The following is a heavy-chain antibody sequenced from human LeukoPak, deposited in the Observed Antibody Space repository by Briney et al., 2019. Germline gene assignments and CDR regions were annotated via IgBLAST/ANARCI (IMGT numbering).Heavy chain of an antibody. Sequence: GGSLRLSCAASGFTFSTYNMNWVRQAPGKGLEWVSSISSGSNYIYYADSVKGRFTIHRDNAKNSLYQQMNSLRAEDTAVYYCATVVEVGDWGQGTLVTVSS. D-gene: IGHD2-15*01. V-gene: IGHV3-21*01. CDR3: ATVVEVGD. CDR1: GFTFSTYN. J-gene: IGHJ4*02. CDR2: ISSGSNYI.